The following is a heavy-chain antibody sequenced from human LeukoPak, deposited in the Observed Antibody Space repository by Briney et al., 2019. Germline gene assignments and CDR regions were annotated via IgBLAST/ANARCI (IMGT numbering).Heavy chain of an antibody. CDR2: IKPNSGDT. CDR3: AKSLYYYDSSGWAAFGH. CDR1: GYTFTGHY. D-gene: IGHD3-22*01. J-gene: IGHJ4*02. V-gene: IGHV1-2*02. Sequence: ASVKVSCKASGYTFTGHYIYWVRQAPGQGLEWMGWIKPNSGDTNYVQKFQGRVTMTRDTSISTGYMELSRLRSDDTAVYYCAKSLYYYDSSGWAAFGHWGQGTQVTVSS.